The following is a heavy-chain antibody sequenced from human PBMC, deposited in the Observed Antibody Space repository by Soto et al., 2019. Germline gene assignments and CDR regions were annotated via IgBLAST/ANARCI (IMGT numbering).Heavy chain of an antibody. J-gene: IGHJ4*02. CDR1: GGSFNGYY. CDR2: INHSGST. Sequence: SETLSLTCAVYGGSFNGYYWTWIRQPPGKGLEWIGEINHSGSTNYNPSLKSRVTISLDTSKNQFSLKLSSVTAADTAVYYCAAGGGLPRYYWGQGTLVTVSS. V-gene: IGHV4-34*01. CDR3: AAGGGLPRYY. D-gene: IGHD5-12*01.